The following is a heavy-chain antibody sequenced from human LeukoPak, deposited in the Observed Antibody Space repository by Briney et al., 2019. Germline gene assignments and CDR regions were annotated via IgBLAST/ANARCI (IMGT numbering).Heavy chain of an antibody. V-gene: IGHV1-18*01. Sequence: ASVKVSYKASGYTFTSYGISWVRQAPGQGLEWMGWISAYNGNTNYAQKLQGRVTMTTDTSTSTAYMELRSLRSDDTAVYYCARDSGRYDFWSGYYFRSPDRTLDYWGQGTLVTVSS. CDR1: GYTFTSYG. CDR2: ISAYNGNT. D-gene: IGHD3-3*01. CDR3: ARDSGRYDFWSGYYFRSPDRTLDY. J-gene: IGHJ4*02.